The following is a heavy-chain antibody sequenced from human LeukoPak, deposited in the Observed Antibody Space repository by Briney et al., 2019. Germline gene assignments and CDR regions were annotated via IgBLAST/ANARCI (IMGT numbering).Heavy chain of an antibody. V-gene: IGHV3-7*01. CDR2: IKQDGSEK. Sequence: GGSLRLSCAASGFTFSSYWMSWVRQAPGKGLEWVANIKQDGSEKYYVDSVKGRFTISRDNAKNSLYLQMSSLRVEDTAVYYCASWAGNAQSDSWSGPFDYWGQGTLVTVSS. CDR3: ASWAGNAQSDSWSGPFDY. J-gene: IGHJ4*02. D-gene: IGHD3-3*01. CDR1: GFTFSSYW.